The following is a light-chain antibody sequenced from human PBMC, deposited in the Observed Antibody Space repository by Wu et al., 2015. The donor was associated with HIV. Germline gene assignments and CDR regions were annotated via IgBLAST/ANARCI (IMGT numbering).Light chain of an antibody. CDR2: LAS. J-gene: IGKJ1*01. V-gene: IGKV1-5*03. CDR3: QHYNNFPWT. Sequence: DIQLTQSPSTLSASVGDRVTITCRASRRITKWLAWYQQKPGRAPKLLIYLASTLQSGVPSRFSGSGSGTEFTLTISSLQPDDFATYCCQHYNNFPWTFGQGTKVQIK. CDR1: RRITKW.